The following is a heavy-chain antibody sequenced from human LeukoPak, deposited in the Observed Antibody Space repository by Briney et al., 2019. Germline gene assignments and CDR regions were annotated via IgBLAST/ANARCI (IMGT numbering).Heavy chain of an antibody. CDR3: ARGLVPTTL. CDR2: INHSGST. D-gene: IGHD1-26*01. V-gene: IGHV4-34*01. Sequence: SETLSLTCAVYGGSFSGYYWSWIRQPPGKGLEWIGEINHSGSTNYNPSLKSRVTISVDTSKNQFSLKLSSMTAADTAVYYCARGLVPTTLWGQGTMVTVSS. CDR1: GGSFSGYY. J-gene: IGHJ3*01.